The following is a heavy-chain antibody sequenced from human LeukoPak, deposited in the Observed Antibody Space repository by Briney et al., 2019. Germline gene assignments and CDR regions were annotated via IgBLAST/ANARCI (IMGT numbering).Heavy chain of an antibody. CDR2: IIPIFGTA. V-gene: IGHV1-69*05. CDR3: ARPYSGSYSFDY. Sequence: SVKVSCKASGGTFSSYAISWVRQAPGQGLEWMGGIIPIFGTANYAQKFQGRVTITTDESTSTAYMELSSLRSEDTAVYYCARPYSGSYSFDYWGQGTLVTVSS. D-gene: IGHD1-26*01. J-gene: IGHJ4*02. CDR1: GGTFSSYA.